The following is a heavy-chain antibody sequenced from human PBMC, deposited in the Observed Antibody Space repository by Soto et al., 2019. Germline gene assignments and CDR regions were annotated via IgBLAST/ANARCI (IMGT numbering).Heavy chain of an antibody. J-gene: IGHJ4*02. CDR3: VRGSGSGSYYDPFDY. CDR1: GGTFSSYT. V-gene: IGHV1-69*02. Sequence: GASVKVSCKASGGTFSSYTISWVRQAPGQGLEWMGRIIPILGIANYAQKFQGRVTITADKSTSTAYMELSSLRSEDTAVYYCVRGSGSGSYYDPFDYWGQGTLVTVSS. D-gene: IGHD3-10*01. CDR2: IIPILGIA.